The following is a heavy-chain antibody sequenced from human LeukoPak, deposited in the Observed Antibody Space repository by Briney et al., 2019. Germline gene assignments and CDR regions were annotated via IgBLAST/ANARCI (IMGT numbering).Heavy chain of an antibody. J-gene: IGHJ4*02. Sequence: GASVKVPCKASGYTFTGYYMHWVRQAPGQGPEWMGWVYPNSGATTYAQNFQDRVSLSRDTSISTAYMELSSLRSDDTAIYYCARETVPADGIQYRSLDFWGQGTLVTVSS. D-gene: IGHD2-2*01. CDR1: GYTFTGYY. V-gene: IGHV1-2*02. CDR2: VYPNSGAT. CDR3: ARETVPADGIQYRSLDF.